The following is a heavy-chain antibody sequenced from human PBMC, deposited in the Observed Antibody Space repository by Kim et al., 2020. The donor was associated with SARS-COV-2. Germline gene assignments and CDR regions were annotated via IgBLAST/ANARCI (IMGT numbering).Heavy chain of an antibody. D-gene: IGHD2-2*01. V-gene: IGHV3-15*01. CDR3: TTRDCSSTSWRCRADY. CDR1: GFTFSNAW. J-gene: IGHJ4*02. CDR2: IKSKTDGGTT. Sequence: GGSLRLSCAASGFTFSNAWMSWVRQAPGKGLEWVGRIKSKTDGGTTDYAAPVKGRFTISRDDSKNTLYLQMNSLKTEDTAVYYCTTRDCSSTSWRCRADYWGQGTLVTVSS.